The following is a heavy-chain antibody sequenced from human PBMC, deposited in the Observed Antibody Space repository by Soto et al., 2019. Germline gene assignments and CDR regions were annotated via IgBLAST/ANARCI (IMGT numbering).Heavy chain of an antibody. V-gene: IGHV4-30-4*01. CDR2: IFDSGST. J-gene: IGHJ2*01. CDR1: GGSISGGVYY. CDR3: AREIIPLTTDWYFDL. Sequence: QVQLQESGPGLVKPSQTLSLTCTVSGGSISGGVYYWSWIRQPPGKGLEWIGYIFDSGSTYYNPSLKSRVTLSVDTSKNQFSLRLSSVTAADTAVYYCAREIIPLTTDWYFDLWGRCTLVTVSS. D-gene: IGHD4-17*01.